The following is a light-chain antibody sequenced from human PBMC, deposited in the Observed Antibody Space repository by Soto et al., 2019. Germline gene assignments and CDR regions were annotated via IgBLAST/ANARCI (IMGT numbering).Light chain of an antibody. Sequence: EIVMTQSPATLSVSPGERATLSCRASQSVSSNLAWYQQKPGQAPRRLIYGASTRATGIPARFSGRGSGTEFTLTISSLQSEDFAVYYCQQYNNWPKTFGQGTKVDIK. CDR1: QSVSSN. V-gene: IGKV3-15*01. J-gene: IGKJ1*01. CDR2: GAS. CDR3: QQYNNWPKT.